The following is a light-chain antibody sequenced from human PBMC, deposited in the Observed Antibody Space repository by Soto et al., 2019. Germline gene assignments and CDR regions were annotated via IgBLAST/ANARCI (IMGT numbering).Light chain of an antibody. CDR3: QQSYSSPPT. V-gene: IGKV1-39*01. Sequence: DTQMTQSPSSLSASVEDRLIITCRASQSISNHLNWYQQKPGKAPKLLIFAASSLQSGVPSRFSGSRSGPDFTLTISSLKPEDFATYYCQQSYSSPPTFGHGTKVDI. CDR1: QSISNH. J-gene: IGKJ1*01. CDR2: AAS.